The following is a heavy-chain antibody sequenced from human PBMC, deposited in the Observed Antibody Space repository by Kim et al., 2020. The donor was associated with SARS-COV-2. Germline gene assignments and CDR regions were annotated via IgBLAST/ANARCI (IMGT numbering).Heavy chain of an antibody. Sequence: SETLSLTCAVYGGSFSGYYWSWIRQPPGQGLEWIGEINHSGSTNSNPSLTSRVTISVDTSKNQFSLKLSSVTAADTAVYYCARRHTVYDWFDPWGQGTLVTVSS. J-gene: IGHJ5*02. CDR1: GGSFSGYY. D-gene: IGHD1-20*01. CDR2: INHSGST. CDR3: ARRHTVYDWFDP. V-gene: IGHV4-34*01.